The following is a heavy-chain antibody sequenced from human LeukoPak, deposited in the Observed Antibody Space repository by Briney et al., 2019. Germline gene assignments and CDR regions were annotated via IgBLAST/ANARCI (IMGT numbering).Heavy chain of an antibody. J-gene: IGHJ4*02. CDR3: ARDGHFDY. V-gene: IGHV3-21*01. CDR1: GFTFSSYS. CDR2: ISSRTSYI. Sequence: GGSLRLYCASSGFTFSSYSVNWVRQAPGKGLEWVSSISSRTSYIYYAVSVKGRLTISRDYAKCRRYLQMNSVRAEDTAVCYCARDGHFDYWGQGTLVTVSS.